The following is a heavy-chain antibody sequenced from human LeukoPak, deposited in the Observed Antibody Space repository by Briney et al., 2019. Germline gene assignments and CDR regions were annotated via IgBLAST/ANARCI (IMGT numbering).Heavy chain of an antibody. CDR1: GGSISTNY. CDR3: ARLLYFDS. V-gene: IGHV4-59*01. Sequence: SSETLSLTCTVSGGSISTNYWSWIRQTPGKGLEWIGYVYFSGGTNYNPSLKSRVTIFRDTSSQFSLKLRSVTAADRGVYYCARLLYFDSWGQETLVTVSS. CDR2: VYFSGGT. J-gene: IGHJ4*02.